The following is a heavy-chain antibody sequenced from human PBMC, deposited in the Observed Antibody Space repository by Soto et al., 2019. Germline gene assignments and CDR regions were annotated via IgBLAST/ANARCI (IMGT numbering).Heavy chain of an antibody. CDR3: ARDVGYTAGHFFDY. J-gene: IGHJ4*02. Sequence: PGGSLRLSCTASGFTFSDYPMTWFRQAPGKGLEWVGFIRDKAYGGTTEYAASVKGRSTISRDDSKSIAYLQMNSLKIEDTAVYYCARDVGYTAGHFFDYWGQGTLVTVSS. CDR2: IRDKAYGGTT. D-gene: IGHD6-13*01. V-gene: IGHV3-49*03. CDR1: GFTFSDYP.